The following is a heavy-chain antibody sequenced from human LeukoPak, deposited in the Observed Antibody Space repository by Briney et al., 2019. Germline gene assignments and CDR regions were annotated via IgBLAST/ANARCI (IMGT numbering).Heavy chain of an antibody. CDR1: GGSISSYY. D-gene: IGHD3-9*01. CDR3: ARVYYDILTGFLLEGAFDI. V-gene: IGHV4-59*12. CDR2: IYYSGST. Sequence: SETLSLTCTVSGGSISSYYWSWIRQPPGKGLEWIGYIYYSGSTNYNPSLKSRVTISADTSKNQFSLKLNSVTAADTAVYYCARVYYDILTGFLLEGAFDIWGQGTMVTVSS. J-gene: IGHJ3*02.